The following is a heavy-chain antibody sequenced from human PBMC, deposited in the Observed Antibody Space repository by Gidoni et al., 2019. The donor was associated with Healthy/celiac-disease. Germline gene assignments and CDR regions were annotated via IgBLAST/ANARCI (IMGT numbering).Heavy chain of an antibody. CDR1: GFTLSSYW. J-gene: IGHJ6*02. CDR2: IKQDGSEK. Sequence: EVQLVESGGGLVQPGGSLRLSCAASGFTLSSYWMSWVRQAPGKGLEWVANIKQDGSEKYYVDSVKGRFTISRDNAKNSLYLQMNSLRAEDTAVYYCAREAQWNYYYGMDVWGQGTTVTVSS. CDR3: AREAQWNYYYGMDV. V-gene: IGHV3-7*01. D-gene: IGHD6-19*01.